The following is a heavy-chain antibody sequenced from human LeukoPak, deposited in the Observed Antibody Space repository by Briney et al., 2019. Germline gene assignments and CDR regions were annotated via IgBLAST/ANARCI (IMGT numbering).Heavy chain of an antibody. Sequence: KASETLSLTCTVSGGSVRNYQWSWIRQPPGKGLEWIGYIYFSGSTHYNPSLKSRVTISIDTSKNQCSLKVTSVTAADTAVYYCARDLGQQMGDWGQGSLVTVSS. V-gene: IGHV4-59*02. CDR3: ARDLGQQMGD. D-gene: IGHD6-13*01. CDR1: GGSVRNYQ. J-gene: IGHJ4*02. CDR2: IYFSGST.